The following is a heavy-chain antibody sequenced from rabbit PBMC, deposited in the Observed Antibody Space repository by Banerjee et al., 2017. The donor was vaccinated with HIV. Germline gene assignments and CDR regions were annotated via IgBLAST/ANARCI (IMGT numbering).Heavy chain of an antibody. D-gene: IGHD8-1*01. CDR2: IYNGDGST. CDR3: ARADAGSTYWGWDL. J-gene: IGHJ4*01. CDR1: GFDFSSNA. V-gene: IGHV1S47*01. Sequence: EESGGGLVKPGASLTLTCTASGFDFSSNAMCWVRQAPGKGPEWIACIYNGDGSTYYASWVNGRFTISKTSSTTVTLQMTSLTAADTATYFCARADAGSTYWGWDLWGPGTLVTDS.